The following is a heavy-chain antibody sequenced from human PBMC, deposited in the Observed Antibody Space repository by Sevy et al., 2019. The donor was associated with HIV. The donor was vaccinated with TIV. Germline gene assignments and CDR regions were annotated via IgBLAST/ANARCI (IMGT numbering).Heavy chain of an antibody. J-gene: IGHJ4*02. Sequence: GGSLRLSCAASGFTFSSYAMSWVRQAPGEGLEWVSAISGSGGSTYYADSVKGRFTISRDNSKNTLYLQMNSLRAEDTAVYYCAKDRGVLWFGELLSRYYFDYWGQGTLVTVSS. CDR2: ISGSGGST. CDR3: AKDRGVLWFGELLSRYYFDY. D-gene: IGHD3-10*01. CDR1: GFTFSSYA. V-gene: IGHV3-23*01.